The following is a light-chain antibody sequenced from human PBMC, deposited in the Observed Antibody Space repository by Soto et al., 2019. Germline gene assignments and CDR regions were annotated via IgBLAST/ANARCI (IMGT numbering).Light chain of an antibody. CDR1: QSVSSSY. CDR3: QQYGSSPGFT. J-gene: IGKJ3*01. Sequence: EIVLTQSPGTLSLSPGVRANLSCRGSQSVSSSYLAWYQQKPGQAPRLLIYGASSRATGIPDRFSGSGSGTDFTLTISRLEPEDFAVYYCQQYGSSPGFTFGPGTKVDIK. V-gene: IGKV3-20*01. CDR2: GAS.